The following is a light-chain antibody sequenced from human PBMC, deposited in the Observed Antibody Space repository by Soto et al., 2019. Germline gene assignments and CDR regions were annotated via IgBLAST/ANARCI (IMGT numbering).Light chain of an antibody. Sequence: EIVLTQSPATLSLSPGERATHSCRASQSVSTYLAWYQQKPGQAPRLLIYDASNRATGIPARFSGSGSGTDFTLIISSLEPEDFAVYYCQQRSNWPPITFGQGIRLEIQ. CDR2: DAS. J-gene: IGKJ5*01. CDR1: QSVSTY. CDR3: QQRSNWPPIT. V-gene: IGKV3-11*01.